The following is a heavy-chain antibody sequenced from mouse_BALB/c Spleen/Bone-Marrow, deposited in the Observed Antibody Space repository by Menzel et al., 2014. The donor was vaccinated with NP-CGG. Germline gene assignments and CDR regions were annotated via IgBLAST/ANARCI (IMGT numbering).Heavy chain of an antibody. CDR2: INPDSSTI. J-gene: IGHJ2*01. Sequence: EVQLQESGGGLVQPGGSLKLSCAASGFDFSRYWMSWVRQAPGKGLEWIGEINPDSSTINYTPSLKDKFIISRDNAKNTQYLQMSKVRSEDTALYYCARQGYYGYSDYWGQGTTLTVSS. CDR3: ARQGYYGYSDY. V-gene: IGHV4-1*02. CDR1: GFDFSRYW. D-gene: IGHD1-2*01.